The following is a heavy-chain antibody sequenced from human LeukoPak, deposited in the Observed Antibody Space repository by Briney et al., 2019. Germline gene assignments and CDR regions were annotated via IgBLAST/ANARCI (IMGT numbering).Heavy chain of an antibody. CDR1: GFTFSSYA. Sequence: AGGPLRLSCAASGFTFSSYAMSWARQAPGKGLEWVSGISGSGGSTYYADSVKGRFTISRDNSKNTLYLQMSSLRAEDTAVYYCAKLWLPYYYGMDVWGQGTTVTVAS. J-gene: IGHJ6*02. V-gene: IGHV3-23*01. CDR2: ISGSGGST. D-gene: IGHD6-19*01. CDR3: AKLWLPYYYGMDV.